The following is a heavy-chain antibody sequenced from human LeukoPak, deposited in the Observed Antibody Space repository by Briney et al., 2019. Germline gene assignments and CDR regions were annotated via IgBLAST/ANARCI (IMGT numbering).Heavy chain of an antibody. CDR3: VRDSPSGFFDL. J-gene: IGHJ2*01. V-gene: IGHV3-74*01. D-gene: IGHD6-19*01. CDR2: INPDGTVT. CDR1: GFTFNTYW. Sequence: GGSLRLSCTASGFTFNTYWMHWVRQAPGKGLVWVSPINPDGTVTTYADSVKGRFTISRDNAKNTLYLQMNSLKAEDTAVYYCVRDSPSGFFDLWGRGTLVTVSS.